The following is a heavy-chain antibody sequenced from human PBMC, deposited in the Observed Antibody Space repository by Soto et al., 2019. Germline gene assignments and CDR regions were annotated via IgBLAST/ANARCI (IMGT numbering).Heavy chain of an antibody. D-gene: IGHD4-17*01. V-gene: IGHV4-59*01. Sequence: PSETLSLTCTVSGGSISSYYWSWIRQPPGKGLEWIGYIYYSGSTNYNPSLKSRVTISVDTSKNQFSLKLSSVTAADTAVYYCAREGVWHDYGPENYHYYIDAWGKGTTVTVSS. CDR1: GGSISSYY. CDR3: AREGVWHDYGPENYHYYIDA. J-gene: IGHJ6*03. CDR2: IYYSGST.